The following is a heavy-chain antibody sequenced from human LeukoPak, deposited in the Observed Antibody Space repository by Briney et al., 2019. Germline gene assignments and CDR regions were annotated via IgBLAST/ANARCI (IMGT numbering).Heavy chain of an antibody. V-gene: IGHV3-30*02. Sequence: PGGSLRLSCAASGFTFSSYGMHWVRQAPGKGLEWVAVIRYDGSSKYYADSVKGRFTISRDNSKNTLYLKMNSLRAEDTAVYYCAKDPTGGAAFYYYYGMDVWGQGTTVTVSS. CDR3: AKDPTGGAAFYYYYGMDV. D-gene: IGHD2-15*01. CDR1: GFTFSSYG. CDR2: IRYDGSSK. J-gene: IGHJ6*02.